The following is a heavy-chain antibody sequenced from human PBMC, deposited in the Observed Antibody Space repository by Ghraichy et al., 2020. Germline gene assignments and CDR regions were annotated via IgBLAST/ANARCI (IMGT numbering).Heavy chain of an antibody. CDR3: ARVFTDSNSGDY. V-gene: IGHV3-53*01. CDR2: IYSGGST. D-gene: IGHD4-11*01. J-gene: IGHJ4*02. Sequence: GGSLRLSCAASGFTVSSNYMSWVRQAPGKGLEWVSVIYSGGSTYYADSVKGRFTISRDNSKNTLYLQMNSLRAEDTAVYYCARVFTDSNSGDYWGQGTLVTVSS. CDR1: GFTVSSNY.